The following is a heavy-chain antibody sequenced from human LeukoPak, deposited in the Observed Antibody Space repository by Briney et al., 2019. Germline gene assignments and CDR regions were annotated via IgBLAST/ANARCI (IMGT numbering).Heavy chain of an antibody. CDR1: GFTCSRYW. CDR2: VNSDESST. D-gene: IGHD3-10*01. CDR3: ARGNYYGMDV. Sequence: GGSLRLSCAASGFTCSRYWMHWVRQAPGKGLVWVSRVNSDESSTTYADSVKGRFTISSDNAKNTLYLQMNSLGAEDTAAYYCARGNYYGMDVWGQGTTVIVSS. V-gene: IGHV3-74*03. J-gene: IGHJ6*02.